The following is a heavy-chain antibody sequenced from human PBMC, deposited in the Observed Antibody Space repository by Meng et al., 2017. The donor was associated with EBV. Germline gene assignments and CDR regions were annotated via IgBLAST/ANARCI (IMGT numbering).Heavy chain of an antibody. J-gene: IGHJ4*02. Sequence: EVQLVESGGGLVKPGESLKLSCAASEFTFTSAWMNWVRQAPGKGLEWVGRIRSQVDGRTADYSTPVKGRFTISRDDSKHTLYLQMNSLKIEDSAVYYCTTDEGGSRFWGQGTLVTSPQ. CDR3: TTDEGGSRF. CDR1: EFTFTSAW. CDR2: IRSQVDGRTA. V-gene: IGHV3-15*01. D-gene: IGHD1-26*01.